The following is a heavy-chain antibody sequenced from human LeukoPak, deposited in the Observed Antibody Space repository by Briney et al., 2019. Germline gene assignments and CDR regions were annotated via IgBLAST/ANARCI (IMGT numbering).Heavy chain of an antibody. CDR1: GGSFSGYY. CDR2: INHSGST. J-gene: IGHJ6*03. D-gene: IGHD6-19*01. CDR3: ARQSAGSSGWNYCYYYYYMDV. V-gene: IGHV4-34*01. Sequence: SETLSLTCAVYGGSFSGYYWSWIRQPPGKGLEWIGEINHSGSTNYNPSLKSRVTISVDTSKNQFSLKLSSVTAADTAVYYCARQSAGSSGWNYCYYYYYMDVWGKGTTVTISS.